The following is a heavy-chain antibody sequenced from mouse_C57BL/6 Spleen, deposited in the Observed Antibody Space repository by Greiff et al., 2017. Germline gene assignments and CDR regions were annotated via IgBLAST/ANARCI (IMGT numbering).Heavy chain of an antibody. Sequence: VHLVESGAELVKPGASVKLSCKASGYTFTEYTIHWVKQRSGQGLEWIGWFYPGSGSIKYNEKFKDKATLTADKSSSTVYMELSRLTSEDSAVYFCARHEGFLYAMDYWGQGTSVTVSS. V-gene: IGHV1-62-2*01. CDR2: FYPGSGSI. CDR1: GYTFTEYT. CDR3: ARHEGFLYAMDY. J-gene: IGHJ4*01.